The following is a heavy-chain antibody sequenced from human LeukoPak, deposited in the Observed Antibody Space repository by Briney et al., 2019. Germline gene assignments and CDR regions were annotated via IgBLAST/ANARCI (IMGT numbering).Heavy chain of an antibody. CDR3: ARDLSWYSSGFDY. CDR2: IIPILGIA. D-gene: IGHD6-19*01. J-gene: IGHJ4*02. V-gene: IGHV1-69*04. CDR1: GGTFSSYA. Sequence: SVKVSCKASGGTFSSYAISWVRQAPGQGLEWMGRIIPILGIANYAQKFQGRATITADKSTSTAYMELSSLRSEDTAVYYCARDLSWYSSGFDYWGQGTLVTVSS.